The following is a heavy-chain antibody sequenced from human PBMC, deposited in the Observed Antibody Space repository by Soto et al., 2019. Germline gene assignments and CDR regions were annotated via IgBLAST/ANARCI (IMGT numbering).Heavy chain of an antibody. CDR2: MNPNSGNT. Sequence: ASVKVSCKASGYTFTSYDINWVRQATGQGLEWMGWMNPNSGNTGYAQKFQGRVTMTRDTSISTAYMELSSLRSDDTAVYYCARDLAAGMIDYWGQGTLVTVSS. D-gene: IGHD6-13*01. V-gene: IGHV1-8*01. CDR3: ARDLAAGMIDY. CDR1: GYTFTSYD. J-gene: IGHJ4*02.